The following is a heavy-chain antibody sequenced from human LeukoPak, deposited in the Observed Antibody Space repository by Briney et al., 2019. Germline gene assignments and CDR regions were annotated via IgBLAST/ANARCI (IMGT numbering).Heavy chain of an antibody. D-gene: IGHD2-2*01. CDR1: GFTFSSYA. Sequence: PGGSLRLSCAASGFTFSSYAMSWVRQAPGKGLEWVSAISGSGGSTYYADSVKGRFTISRDNSKNTLYLQMNSLRAEDTAVYCCAKSDDVSHPSRDIVVVPADYWGQGTLVTVSS. V-gene: IGHV3-23*01. CDR3: AKSDDVSHPSRDIVVVPADY. CDR2: ISGSGGST. J-gene: IGHJ4*02.